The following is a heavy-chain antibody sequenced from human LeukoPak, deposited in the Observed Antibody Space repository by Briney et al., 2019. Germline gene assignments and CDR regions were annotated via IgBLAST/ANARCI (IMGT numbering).Heavy chain of an antibody. CDR3: AGGYSGYNNWFAP. Sequence: GGSLRLSCAASGFAFSSYRMHWVRQAPGKGLVWVSRINSDGSSTNYAGSVRGRFTISRDNAKNTLYLQMSGLRAEDTAVYYCAGGYSGYNNWFAPWGQGTLVTVSS. CDR1: GFAFSSYR. D-gene: IGHD5-12*01. J-gene: IGHJ5*02. CDR2: INSDGSST. V-gene: IGHV3-74*01.